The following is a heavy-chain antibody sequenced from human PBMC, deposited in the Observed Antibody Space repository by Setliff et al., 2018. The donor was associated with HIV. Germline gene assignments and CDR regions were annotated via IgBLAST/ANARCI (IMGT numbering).Heavy chain of an antibody. Sequence: SETLSLTCAVYGGSFSGYYWTWIRQSPGKGLEWIGEITDSGGSKYNPSLESRVTISVDTSKNQFSLNLTSVTVADTGIYYCASPYSGSYSGFQYWGQGTRVTVS. CDR1: GGSFSGYY. J-gene: IGHJ1*01. CDR3: ASPYSGSYSGFQY. D-gene: IGHD1-26*01. CDR2: ITDSGGS. V-gene: IGHV4-34*01.